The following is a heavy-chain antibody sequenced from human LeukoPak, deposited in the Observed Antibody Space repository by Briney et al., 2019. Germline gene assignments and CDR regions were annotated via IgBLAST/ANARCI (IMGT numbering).Heavy chain of an antibody. V-gene: IGHV4-59*01. CDR1: GGSISSYY. D-gene: IGHD1-26*01. CDR3: ARESRIVGTTVFDY. J-gene: IGHJ4*02. CDR2: IYYSGST. Sequence: SETLSLTCTVSGGSISSYYWSWLRQPPGKGLECIGYIYYSGSTNYNPSLKSRVTISVDTSKNQFSLKLSSVTAADTAVYYCARESRIVGTTVFDYWGQGTLVTVSS.